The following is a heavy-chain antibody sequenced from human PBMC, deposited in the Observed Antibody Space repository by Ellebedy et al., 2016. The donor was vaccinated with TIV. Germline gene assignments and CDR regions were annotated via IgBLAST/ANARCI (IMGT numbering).Heavy chain of an antibody. V-gene: IGHV1-69*13. D-gene: IGHD3-9*01. CDR2: TIPILGTA. CDR1: GYTFTGYY. Sequence: ASVKVSCKASGYTFTGYYIHWVRQAPGQGLEWVGGTIPILGTAVYAQKFQGRVTISADESTNTLYMELSRLRSDDTAVYSCAGYYNIPNFYYGLDVWGQGTTVTVSS. J-gene: IGHJ6*02. CDR3: AGYYNIPNFYYGLDV.